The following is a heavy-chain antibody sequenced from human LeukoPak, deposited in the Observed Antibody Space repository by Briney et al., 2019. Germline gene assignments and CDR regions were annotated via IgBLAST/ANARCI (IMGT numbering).Heavy chain of an antibody. CDR2: ISYSGNT. Sequence: PSETQSLTCTVSGGSISSGGYYWSWIRQHPVKGLEWIGYISYSGNTYYNPALKSRVTISVDTSKNQFSLKLSSVTAADTAVYYCARDDDYSTGWSHGMDVWGQGTTVTVSS. D-gene: IGHD6-19*01. CDR1: GGSISSGGYY. J-gene: IGHJ6*02. V-gene: IGHV4-31*03. CDR3: ARDDDYSTGWSHGMDV.